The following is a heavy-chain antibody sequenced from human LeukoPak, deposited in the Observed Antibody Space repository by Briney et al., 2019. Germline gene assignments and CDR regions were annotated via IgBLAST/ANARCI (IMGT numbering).Heavy chain of an antibody. CDR3: ARDLYYDFWSGSDAFDI. D-gene: IGHD3-3*01. Sequence: GGSLRLSCAASGFTFSSYWMSWVRQAPGKGLEWVANIKQDGSEKYYVDSVKGRFTISRGNAKNSQYLQMNSLRAEDTAVYYCARDLYYDFWSGSDAFDIWGQGTMVTVSS. CDR2: IKQDGSEK. V-gene: IGHV3-7*03. J-gene: IGHJ3*02. CDR1: GFTFSSYW.